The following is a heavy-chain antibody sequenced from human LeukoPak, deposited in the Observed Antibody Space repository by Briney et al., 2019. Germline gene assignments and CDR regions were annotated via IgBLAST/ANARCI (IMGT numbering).Heavy chain of an antibody. Sequence: KTGGSLRLSCAASGFTFSSYSMNWVRQAPGKGLKWVSYISSSRSYIYYADSVKGRFTISRDNAKNSLYLQMNSLRPEDTAVYYCARDGSAVAPHDVNWFDPWGQGTLVTASS. J-gene: IGHJ5*02. CDR3: ARDGSAVAPHDVNWFDP. V-gene: IGHV3-21*01. D-gene: IGHD6-19*01. CDR1: GFTFSSYS. CDR2: ISSSRSYI.